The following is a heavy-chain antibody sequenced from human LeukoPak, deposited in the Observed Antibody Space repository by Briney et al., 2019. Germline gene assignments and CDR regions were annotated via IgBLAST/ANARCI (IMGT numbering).Heavy chain of an antibody. Sequence: GGSLRLSCAASGFTFSSYGMSWVRQAPGKGLEWVSAISGSGGSTYYADSVKGRFTISRDNSKSTLYLQMNSLRAEDTAVYYCAKGSDSSGYYYSYFDYWGQGTLVTVSS. D-gene: IGHD3-22*01. CDR2: ISGSGGST. J-gene: IGHJ4*02. V-gene: IGHV3-23*01. CDR1: GFTFSSYG. CDR3: AKGSDSSGYYYSYFDY.